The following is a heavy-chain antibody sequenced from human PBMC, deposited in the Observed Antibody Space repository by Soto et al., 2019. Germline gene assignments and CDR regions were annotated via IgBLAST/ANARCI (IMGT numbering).Heavy chain of an antibody. Sequence: ASVAVCCKVSVYTLTELSMRWVRQAPGKGLEWMGGFDPEDGETIYAQKFQGRVTMTEDTSTDTAYMELSSLRSEDTAVYYCATDMKFRAWNYRDYWGQGTLVTVSS. J-gene: IGHJ4*02. CDR3: ATDMKFRAWNYRDY. CDR1: VYTLTELS. V-gene: IGHV1-24*01. CDR2: FDPEDGET. D-gene: IGHD3-10*01.